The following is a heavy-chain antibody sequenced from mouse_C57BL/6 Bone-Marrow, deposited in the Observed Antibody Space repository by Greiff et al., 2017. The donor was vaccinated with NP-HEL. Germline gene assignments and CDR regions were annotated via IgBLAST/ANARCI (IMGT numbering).Heavy chain of an antibody. V-gene: IGHV1-64*01. CDR1: GYTFTSYW. D-gene: IGHD6-1*01. Sequence: QLQQPGAELVKPGASVKLSRKASGYTFTSYWMHWVKQRPGQGLEWIGMIYPNSGSTNYNEKFKSKATLTVDKSSSTAYMQLRSLTSEDSAVYYCAPALYYFDYWGQGTTLTVSS. J-gene: IGHJ2*01. CDR2: IYPNSGST. CDR3: APALYYFDY.